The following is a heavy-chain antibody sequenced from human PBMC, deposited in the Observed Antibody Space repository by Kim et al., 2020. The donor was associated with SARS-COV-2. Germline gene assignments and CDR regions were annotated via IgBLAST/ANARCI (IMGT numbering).Heavy chain of an antibody. J-gene: IGHJ2*01. D-gene: IGHD2-21*02. CDR1: RFTFSSSA. Sequence: GGSLRLSCAASRFTFSSSAMRWVRQAPGKGLEWVSGIFGSGSGKYYADSVKGRFTISRDNSKNDLYLQMNNLRAEDTAVYYCATHLHVPTVTCYWFFELGGGGTLVTVPS. V-gene: IGHV3-23*01. CDR3: ATHLHVPTVTCYWFFEL. CDR2: IFGSGSGK.